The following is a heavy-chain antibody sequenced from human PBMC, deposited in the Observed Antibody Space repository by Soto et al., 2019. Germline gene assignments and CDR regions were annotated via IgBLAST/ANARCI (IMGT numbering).Heavy chain of an antibody. CDR1: VYTFTSYG. D-gene: IGHD6-19*01. Sequence: XSGKLSCKAAVYTFTSYGISWLRQAPGQGLEWMGWISAYNGNTNYAQKLQGRVTMTTDTSTSTAYMELRSLRSDDTAVYYCAREGLYSSGWSRDYYYYYGMDVWGQGTTVTVPS. V-gene: IGHV1-18*04. CDR3: AREGLYSSGWSRDYYYYYGMDV. CDR2: ISAYNGNT. J-gene: IGHJ6*02.